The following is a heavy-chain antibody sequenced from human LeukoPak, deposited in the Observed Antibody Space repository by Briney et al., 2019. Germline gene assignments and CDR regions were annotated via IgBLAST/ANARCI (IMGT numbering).Heavy chain of an antibody. D-gene: IGHD2-15*01. Sequence: ASVKVSCKASGGTFSSYAISWVRQAPGQGLEWMGGIIPIFGTANYAQKFQGRVTITADESTSTAYMELSSPRSEDTAVYYCARVLGSCSGGSCYYYYMDVWGKGTTVTVSS. J-gene: IGHJ6*03. V-gene: IGHV1-69*13. CDR3: ARVLGSCSGGSCYYYYMDV. CDR2: IIPIFGTA. CDR1: GGTFSSYA.